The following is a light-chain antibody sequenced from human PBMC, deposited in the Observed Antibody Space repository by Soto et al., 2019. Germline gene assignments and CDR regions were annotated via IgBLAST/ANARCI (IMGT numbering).Light chain of an antibody. CDR3: QQHNSYPFT. V-gene: IGKV1-9*01. CDR1: QGISSY. J-gene: IGKJ3*01. CDR2: AAS. Sequence: DIQLTQSPSFLSASVGDRVTITCRASQGISSYLAWYQQKPGKAPKLLIYAASILQSGVPSRFSGSGSGTEFTLTICSLQPEDFATYCCQQHNSYPFTFDPGTKVDI.